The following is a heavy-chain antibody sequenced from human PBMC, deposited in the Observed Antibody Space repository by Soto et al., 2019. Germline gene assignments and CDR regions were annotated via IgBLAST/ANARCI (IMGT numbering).Heavy chain of an antibody. Sequence: ASVEVSCKASGFTFTSSAVQWVRQARGQRLEWIGWIVVGSGNTNYAQKFQERVTITRDISTSTAYMELSTLRFEDTALYYCAAAIRRGCYKDYWGQGTLVTVSS. J-gene: IGHJ4*02. CDR2: IVVGSGNT. CDR3: AAAIRRGCYKDY. CDR1: GFTFTSSA. D-gene: IGHD6-19*01. V-gene: IGHV1-58*01.